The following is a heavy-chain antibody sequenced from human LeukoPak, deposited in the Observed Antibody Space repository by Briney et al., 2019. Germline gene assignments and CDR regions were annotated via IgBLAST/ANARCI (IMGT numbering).Heavy chain of an antibody. D-gene: IGHD6-13*01. V-gene: IGHV3-11*04. Sequence: PEGSLRLSCAASGFIFSDYYMSWIRQAPGKGLEFVAYISSDGTANYYVDSVKGRFTISGDNAQNSVHLEITNLRAEDTAVYYCAREFWYRFEIWGQGTVVTVSS. CDR2: ISSDGTAN. CDR3: AREFWYRFEI. CDR1: GFIFSDYY. J-gene: IGHJ4*02.